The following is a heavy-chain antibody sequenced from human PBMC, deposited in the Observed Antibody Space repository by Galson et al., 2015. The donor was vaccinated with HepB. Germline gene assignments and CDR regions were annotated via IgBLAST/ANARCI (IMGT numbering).Heavy chain of an antibody. V-gene: IGHV1-69*13. D-gene: IGHD6-13*01. J-gene: IGHJ4*02. CDR1: GGTFSRYA. CDR2: ITPMFGTA. CDR3: VREGIAAATNPVDY. Sequence: SVKVSCKASGGTFSRYAISWVRQAPGQGLEWMGGITPMFGTAKYAQKFQGRVTITADESTRTAYMELRNLRSEDTAVYYCVREGIAAATNPVDYWGQGTLVTVSS.